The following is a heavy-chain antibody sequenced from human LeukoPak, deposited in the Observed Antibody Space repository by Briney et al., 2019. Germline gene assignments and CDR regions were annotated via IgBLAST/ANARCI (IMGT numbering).Heavy chain of an antibody. J-gene: IGHJ4*02. V-gene: IGHV3-43*02. Sequence: RGSMRLSCVASGLNFDDSAMHWVRQAPGKGLEWVSLISADGESTISANSVKGPVKITRETSKNFLCLQINSLRSEDTAVDYCAKESGKFDYWGQGTLVAVSS. CDR1: GLNFDDSA. CDR3: AKESGKFDY. CDR2: ISADGEST.